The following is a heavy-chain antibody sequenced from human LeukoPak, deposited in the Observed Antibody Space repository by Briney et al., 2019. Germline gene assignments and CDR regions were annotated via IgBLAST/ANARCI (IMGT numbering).Heavy chain of an antibody. D-gene: IGHD3-10*01. CDR2: FCYSGST. Sequence: PSETLSLTCTVSGGSISSYCWSWIRQPPGKGLEWIGYFCYSGSTNYNPSLKSRVTISVDTSMNQFSLKLTSVTAADTAVYFCARGLGKTMIRGVIVTDYWGQGTLVTVSS. CDR1: GGSISSYC. J-gene: IGHJ4*02. V-gene: IGHV4-59*01. CDR3: ARGLGKTMIRGVIVTDY.